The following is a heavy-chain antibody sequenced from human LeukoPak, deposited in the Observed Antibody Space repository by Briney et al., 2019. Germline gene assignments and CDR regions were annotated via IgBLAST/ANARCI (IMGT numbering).Heavy chain of an antibody. CDR1: GLTFSNAW. CDR2: IKSESVGGAI. D-gene: IGHD3-22*01. V-gene: IGHV3-15*01. J-gene: IGHJ4*02. CDR3: TTTYHYDSTGYSSYY. Sequence: GGSLRLSCVVSGLTFSNAWMTWVRQAPGRGLEWVGHIKSESVGGAIDYAAPVKGRFTISRDDSRNSVYLQMNSLKTEDTAFYYCTTTYHYDSTGYSSYYWGQGTLVTVSS.